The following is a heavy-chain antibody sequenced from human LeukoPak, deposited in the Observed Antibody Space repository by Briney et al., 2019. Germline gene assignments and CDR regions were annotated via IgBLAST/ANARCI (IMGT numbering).Heavy chain of an antibody. Sequence: GASVKVSCKASGYTFTGYYMHWVRQAPGQGLEWVGWINPNSGGTNYAQKFQGRVTMTRDTSISTAYMELSRLRSDDTAVYYCARGYCSSTSCFRINWFDPWGQGTLVTVSS. J-gene: IGHJ5*02. D-gene: IGHD2-2*01. CDR2: INPNSGGT. CDR1: GYTFTGYY. V-gene: IGHV1-2*02. CDR3: ARGYCSSTSCFRINWFDP.